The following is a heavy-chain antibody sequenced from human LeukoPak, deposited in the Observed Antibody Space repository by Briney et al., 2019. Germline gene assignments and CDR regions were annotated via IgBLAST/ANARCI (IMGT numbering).Heavy chain of an antibody. Sequence: APVKVSCKASGYTFTGYYMHRVRQAPGQGLEWMGWINPNSGGTNYAQKFQGRVTMTRDTSISTAYMELSRLRSDDTAVYYCAREPPMTTVTTLDYWGQGTLVTVSS. CDR1: GYTFTGYY. D-gene: IGHD4-11*01. CDR2: INPNSGGT. J-gene: IGHJ4*02. V-gene: IGHV1-2*02. CDR3: AREPPMTTVTTLDY.